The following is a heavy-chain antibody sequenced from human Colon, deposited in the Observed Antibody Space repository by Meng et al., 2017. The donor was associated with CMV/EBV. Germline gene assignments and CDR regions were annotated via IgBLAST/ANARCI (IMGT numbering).Heavy chain of an antibody. V-gene: IGHV1-69*06. D-gene: IGHD6-13*01. Sequence: SVKVSCKASGGTFGSYAISWVRQAPGQGLEWMGGIIPIFGTANYAQKFQGRVTMTADKSTGTVYMELSSLRSEDTAMFYCARSLSGSSWSSWGQGTLVTVSS. CDR2: IIPIFGTA. CDR3: ARSLSGSSWSS. CDR1: GGTFGSYA. J-gene: IGHJ4*02.